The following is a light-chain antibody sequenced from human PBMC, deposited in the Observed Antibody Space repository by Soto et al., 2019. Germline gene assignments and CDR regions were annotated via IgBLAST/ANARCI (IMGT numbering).Light chain of an antibody. CDR2: GAY. V-gene: IGKV3-20*01. Sequence: EIVLAQSPGTPSLSPGGRAPLSCRASQSVSNNYLAWYQQKPGQAHRLLIYGAYSRATGIQDRFSGSGSGTDFTLTIRRLEAEDFAVYYCKQSSSSPITFGQGTRLEIK. CDR3: KQSSSSPIT. CDR1: QSVSNNY. J-gene: IGKJ5*01.